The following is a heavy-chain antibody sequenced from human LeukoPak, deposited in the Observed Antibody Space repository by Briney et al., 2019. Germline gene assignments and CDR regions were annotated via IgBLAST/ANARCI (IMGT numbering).Heavy chain of an antibody. V-gene: IGHV5-51*01. CDR1: GYSFTSYW. CDR2: IYPGESDT. J-gene: IGHJ3*02. Sequence: GESLKISCKGSGYSFTSYWIGWVRQMPGKGLDWMGIIYPGESDTRYSPSFQGQVTISADKSISTAYLQWSSLKASDTAMYYCASNGYCSGGSCYGKRFDAFDIWGQGTMVTVSS. CDR3: ASNGYCSGGSCYGKRFDAFDI. D-gene: IGHD2-15*01.